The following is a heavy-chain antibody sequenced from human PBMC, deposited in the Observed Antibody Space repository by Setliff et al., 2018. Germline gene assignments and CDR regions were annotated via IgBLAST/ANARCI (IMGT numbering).Heavy chain of an antibody. CDR1: GFTFSDYY. J-gene: IGHJ3*02. V-gene: IGHV3-11*04. Sequence: GGSLRLSCAASGFTFSDYYMTWIRQAPGKGLEWVSYISRGGNTIYYADSVKGRFTISRDNARDSLFLQMNTLRAEDTAVYYCAREVVGAPSAFDIWGQGTMVT. CDR3: AREVVGAPSAFDI. CDR2: ISRGGNTI. D-gene: IGHD1-26*01.